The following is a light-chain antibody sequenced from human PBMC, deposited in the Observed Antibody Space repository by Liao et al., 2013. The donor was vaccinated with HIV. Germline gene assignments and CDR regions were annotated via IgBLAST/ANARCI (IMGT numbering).Light chain of an antibody. Sequence: SYEVTQPPSVSVSPGQTASISCSADKLGGQDVSWYQLKPGQSPVLVIYQDTKRPSGIPERFSGSNSGNTATLTISGTQAVDEADYYCQAWDSSTVVFGGGTKLTVL. J-gene: IGLJ2*01. CDR2: QDT. CDR3: QAWDSSTVV. CDR1: KLGGQD. V-gene: IGLV3-1*01.